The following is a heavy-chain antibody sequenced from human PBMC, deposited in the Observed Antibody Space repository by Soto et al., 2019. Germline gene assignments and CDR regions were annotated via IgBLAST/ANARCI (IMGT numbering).Heavy chain of an antibody. CDR1: GGTFSSYA. V-gene: IGHV1-69*06. CDR3: ARGENYCGGDCYPYYYSGMDV. J-gene: IGHJ6*02. Sequence: SVKVSCKASGGTFSSYAISWVRQAPGQGLEWMGGIIPIFGTANYAQKFQGRVTITADKSTSTAYMELSSMRSEDTAVYYCARGENYCGGDCYPYYYSGMDVWGQGTTVTVSS. CDR2: IIPIFGTA. D-gene: IGHD2-21*02.